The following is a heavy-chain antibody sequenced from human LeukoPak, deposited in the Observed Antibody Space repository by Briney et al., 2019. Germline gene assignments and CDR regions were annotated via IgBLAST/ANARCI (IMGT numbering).Heavy chain of an antibody. CDR3: ARNSGSYWVSDY. D-gene: IGHD1-26*01. CDR1: GFTFSSSW. J-gene: IGHJ4*02. CDR2: IKQDGSEK. Sequence: GGSLRLSCAAPGFTFSSSWMSWVRQAPGKGLEWVANIKQDGSEKYYVDSVKGRFTISRDNAKNSLYLQMNSLRAEDTAVYYCARNSGSYWVSDYWGQGTLVTVSS. V-gene: IGHV3-7*01.